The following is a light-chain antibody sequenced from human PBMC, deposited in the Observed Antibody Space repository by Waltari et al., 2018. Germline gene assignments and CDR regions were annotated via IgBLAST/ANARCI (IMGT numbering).Light chain of an antibody. J-gene: IGKJ4*01. Sequence: DIQMTQSPSSLSASIGDTVTITCRASQGIRSYLAWFQQKPGKAPKSLIYDASSLHSGVPSKFSGSGSGTAFTLTISNLQPEDFATYYCQHYDGYPHTCGGGTKVEIK. CDR2: DAS. V-gene: IGKV1-16*02. CDR3: QHYDGYPHT. CDR1: QGIRSY.